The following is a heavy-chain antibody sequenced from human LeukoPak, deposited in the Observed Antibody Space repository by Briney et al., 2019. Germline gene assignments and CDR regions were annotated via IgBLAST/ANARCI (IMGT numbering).Heavy chain of an antibody. J-gene: IGHJ4*02. Sequence: ASVKVSCKASGGTFSSYAISWARQAPGQGLEWMGGIIPIFGTANYAQKFQGRVTITTDESTSTAYMELSSLRSEDTAVYYCASYYYDSSGYYSIDYWGQGTLVTVSS. V-gene: IGHV1-69*05. CDR3: ASYYYDSSGYYSIDY. CDR1: GGTFSSYA. D-gene: IGHD3-22*01. CDR2: IIPIFGTA.